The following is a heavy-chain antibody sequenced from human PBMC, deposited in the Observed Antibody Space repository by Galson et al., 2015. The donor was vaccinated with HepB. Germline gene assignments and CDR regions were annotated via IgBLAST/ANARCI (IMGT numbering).Heavy chain of an antibody. D-gene: IGHD1-26*01. V-gene: IGHV4-31*03. CDR1: GGSVSSGGYY. Sequence: LSLTCTVSGGSVSSGGYYWSWIRQHPGKGLEWIGYIYYSGSTYYNPSLKSRVTISVDMSKNQFSLKLSSVTAADTAVYYCARGTEVGATLYYYYGMDVWGQGTTVTVSS. CDR3: ARGTEVGATLYYYYGMDV. CDR2: IYYSGST. J-gene: IGHJ6*02.